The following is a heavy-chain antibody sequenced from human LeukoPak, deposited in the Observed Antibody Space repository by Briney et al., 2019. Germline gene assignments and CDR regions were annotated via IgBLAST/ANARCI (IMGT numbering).Heavy chain of an antibody. J-gene: IGHJ4*02. CDR3: ARARYSYDLDY. D-gene: IGHD5-18*01. CDR2: ISYDGSNK. Sequence: GGSLRLSCAASGFTFSSYAMHWVRQAPGKGLEWVAVISYDGSNKYYADSVKGRFTISRDNSKNTLYLQMNSLRAEDTAVYYCARARYSYDLDYWGQGTLVTVSS. CDR1: GFTFSSYA. V-gene: IGHV3-30*04.